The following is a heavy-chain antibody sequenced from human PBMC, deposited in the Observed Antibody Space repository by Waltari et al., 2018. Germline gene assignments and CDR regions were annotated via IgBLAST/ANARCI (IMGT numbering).Heavy chain of an antibody. J-gene: IGHJ4*02. CDR2: IYHSGRT. D-gene: IGHD2-15*01. CDR3: ARQIVVVAASYYFDY. CDR1: GYSISSGYY. Sequence: QVQLQESGPGLVKPSETLSLTCAVSGYSISSGYYWGWIRQPPGKGLEWIGSIYHSGRTYYNPSLKSRVTISVDTSKNQFSLKLSSVTAADTAVYYCARQIVVVAASYYFDYWGQGTLVTVSS. V-gene: IGHV4-38-2*01.